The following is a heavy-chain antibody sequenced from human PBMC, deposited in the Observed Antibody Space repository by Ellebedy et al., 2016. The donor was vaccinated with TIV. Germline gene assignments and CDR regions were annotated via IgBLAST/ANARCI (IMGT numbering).Heavy chain of an antibody. CDR3: ARARNYYDSRGYYQKAYGLDV. V-gene: IGHV1-3*01. D-gene: IGHD3-22*01. CDR1: GNTFTTHA. J-gene: IGHJ6*02. Sequence: AASVKVSCKASGNTFTTHAMHWVRQAPGQRLEWMGWINSGNGNTKYSQKFQGRVTITRDTSASTAYMELSSLRSEDTAVYYCARARNYYDSRGYYQKAYGLDVWGQGTTVTVSS. CDR2: INSGNGNT.